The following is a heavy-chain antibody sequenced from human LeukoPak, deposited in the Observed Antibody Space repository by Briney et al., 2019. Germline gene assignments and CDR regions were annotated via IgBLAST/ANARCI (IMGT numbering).Heavy chain of an antibody. V-gene: IGHV1-18*01. CDR1: GYTFTSYG. Sequence: ASVKVSCKASGYTFTSYGISWVRQAPGQGLEWMGWISAYNGNTNYAQKLQGRVTMTTDTSTSTAYMELRSLRSDDTAVYYCARDQRMTQGSGFGYWGQGTLVTVSS. J-gene: IGHJ4*02. CDR2: ISAYNGNT. D-gene: IGHD6-19*01. CDR3: ARDQRMTQGSGFGY.